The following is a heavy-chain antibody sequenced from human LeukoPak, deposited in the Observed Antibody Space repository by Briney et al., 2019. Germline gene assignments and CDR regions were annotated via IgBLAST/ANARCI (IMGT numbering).Heavy chain of an antibody. V-gene: IGHV5-51*01. Sequence: GESLKISCKGSGYSFTTYWIGWVRQMPGKGLEWMGIIYPGDSDTRYSPSFQGQVTISADKSISTAYLQWSSLKASDTAMYYCARSLRGYSVYDYFDYWGQGTLVTVSS. D-gene: IGHD5/OR15-5a*01. CDR2: IYPGDSDT. CDR1: GYSFTTYW. J-gene: IGHJ4*02. CDR3: ARSLRGYSVYDYFDY.